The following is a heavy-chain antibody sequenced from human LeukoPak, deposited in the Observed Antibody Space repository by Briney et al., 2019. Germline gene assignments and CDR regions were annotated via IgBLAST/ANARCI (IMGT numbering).Heavy chain of an antibody. D-gene: IGHD2-2*01. CDR1: GGSISSSSYY. CDR3: AGTNLLYCSSTSCYYFDY. J-gene: IGHJ4*02. CDR2: IYYSGST. V-gene: IGHV4-39*07. Sequence: PSETLSLTCTVSGGSISSSSYYWGWIRQPPGKGLEWIGSIYYSGSTYYNPSLKSRVTISVDTSKNQFSLKLSSVTAADTAVYYCAGTNLLYCSSTSCYYFDYWGQGTLVTVSS.